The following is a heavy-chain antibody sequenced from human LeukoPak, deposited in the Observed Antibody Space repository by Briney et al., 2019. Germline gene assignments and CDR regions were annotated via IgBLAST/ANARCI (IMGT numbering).Heavy chain of an antibody. D-gene: IGHD1-26*01. CDR3: VRDLGGRSGH. Sequence: GGSLRLSCAASGFTFSSNWMHWARQAPGKGLVWVSRSNEDGSTTNYADSVKGRFTISRDNAKNTLYLQMNSLTAEDTAVYYCVRDLGGRSGHWGQGTLVTVFS. CDR2: SNEDGSTT. V-gene: IGHV3-74*01. CDR1: GFTFSSNW. J-gene: IGHJ4*02.